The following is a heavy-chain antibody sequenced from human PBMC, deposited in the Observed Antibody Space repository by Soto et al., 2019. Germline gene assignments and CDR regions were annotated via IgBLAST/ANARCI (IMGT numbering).Heavy chain of an antibody. J-gene: IGHJ4*02. D-gene: IGHD4-17*01. V-gene: IGHV3-23*01. CDR2: IRGSGGST. Sequence: EVQLLESGGGLVQPGGSLRLSCAASGFTFSSYAMSWVRQAPGKGLEWLSAIRGSGGSTYYADSVKGRFTISRDKSKNTLYLQMNSLRAEDTAVYYCANDQDGDSKLVYFAYWGQGTLVTVSS. CDR1: GFTFSSYA. CDR3: ANDQDGDSKLVYFAY.